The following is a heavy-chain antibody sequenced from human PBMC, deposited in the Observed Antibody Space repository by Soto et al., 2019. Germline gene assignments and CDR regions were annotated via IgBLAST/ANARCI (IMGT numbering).Heavy chain of an antibody. Sequence: QITLKESGPTLVKPTQTLTLTCTFSGFSLSTSGVGVGWIRQPPGKALEWLALIYWDDGKRYSPSLKSRLTITKDTSKNQVVLTMTNMDPVDTATYYCAHRQTYCGGDCYSGFDYWGQGTLVTVPS. D-gene: IGHD2-21*02. J-gene: IGHJ4*02. CDR2: IYWDDGK. V-gene: IGHV2-5*02. CDR1: GFSLSTSGVG. CDR3: AHRQTYCGGDCYSGFDY.